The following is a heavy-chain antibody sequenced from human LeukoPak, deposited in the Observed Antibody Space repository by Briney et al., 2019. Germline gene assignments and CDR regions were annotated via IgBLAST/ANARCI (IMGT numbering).Heavy chain of an antibody. V-gene: IGHV4-4*07. J-gene: IGHJ3*02. CDR1: GGSISSHY. Sequence: SETLSLTCTASGGSISSHYWSWIRQPAGKGLEWIGRIYTSGSTNYNTSREGRVTMSVDTSKNQFSLKLSSVTAADTAVYYCARDTETQYYYDSSGYPPRGDAFDIWGQGTMVTVSS. CDR2: IYTSGST. D-gene: IGHD3-22*01. CDR3: ARDTETQYYYDSSGYPPRGDAFDI.